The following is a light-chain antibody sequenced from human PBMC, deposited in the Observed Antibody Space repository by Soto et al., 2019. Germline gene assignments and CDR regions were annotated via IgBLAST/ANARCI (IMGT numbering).Light chain of an antibody. CDR3: QQHNDWWT. CDR2: DAS. Sequence: EIVMTQSPATLSVSPGERATLSCRASQNVNNNLAWYQHKPGQAPRLLIYDASTRATGIPARFRGSGSATEFTLTISSLQSEDFAFYYCQQHNDWWTFGQGTKVEIK. V-gene: IGKV3D-15*01. J-gene: IGKJ1*01. CDR1: QNVNNN.